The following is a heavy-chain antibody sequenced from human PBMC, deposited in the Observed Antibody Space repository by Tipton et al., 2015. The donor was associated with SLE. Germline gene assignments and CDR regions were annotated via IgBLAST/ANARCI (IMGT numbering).Heavy chain of an antibody. J-gene: IGHJ4*02. CDR2: IYYSGST. D-gene: IGHD6-19*01. CDR1: GGSISSYY. Sequence: TLSLTCTVSGGSISSYYWNWIRQPPGKGLEWIGYIYYSGSTNYNPSLKSRVTISVDTSKSQFSLKLRSVTAAVTAVYYCAGYDSGWFPFDCWGQGTLVTVSS. V-gene: IGHV4-59*01. CDR3: AGYDSGWFPFDC.